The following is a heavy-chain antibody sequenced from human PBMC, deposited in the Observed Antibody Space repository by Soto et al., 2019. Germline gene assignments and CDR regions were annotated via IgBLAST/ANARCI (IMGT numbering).Heavy chain of an antibody. CDR3: ARDSGYSYGYYYYYGMDV. Sequence: VGSLRLSCAASGFTFSDYYMSWIRQAPGKGLEWVSYISSSSSYTNYADSVKGRFTISGDNAKNSLYLQMNSLRAEDTAVYYCARDSGYSYGYYYYYGMDVWGQGTTVTVSS. J-gene: IGHJ6*02. CDR2: ISSSSSYT. CDR1: GFTFSDYY. V-gene: IGHV3-11*06. D-gene: IGHD5-18*01.